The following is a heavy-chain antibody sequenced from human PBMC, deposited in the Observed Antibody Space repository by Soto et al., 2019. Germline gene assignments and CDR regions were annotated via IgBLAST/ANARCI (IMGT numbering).Heavy chain of an antibody. V-gene: IGHV1-18*04. CDR3: AREGAVAGSYYYYYGMDV. Sequence: GPSVTVSCKASVYPSTSYGISWVRQAPGQGLEWMGWISAYNGNTNYAQKLQGRVTMTTDTSTSTAYMELRSLRSDDTAVYYCAREGAVAGSYYYYYGMDVWGQGTTVTVSS. D-gene: IGHD6-19*01. CDR2: ISAYNGNT. J-gene: IGHJ6*02. CDR1: VYPSTSYG.